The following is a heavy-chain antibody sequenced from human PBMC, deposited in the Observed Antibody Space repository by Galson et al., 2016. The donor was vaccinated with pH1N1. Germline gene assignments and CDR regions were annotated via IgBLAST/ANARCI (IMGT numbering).Heavy chain of an antibody. Sequence: SETLSLTCTVSGGSISSSSYYWGWIRQPPGKGLEWIGSIYYSGSTYYSPSLKSRVTISVDTSRNQFSLKLSSVTAADTAVYYCARLARGERLFYFDYWGQGTLVTVSS. V-gene: IGHV4-39*01. D-gene: IGHD1-26*01. J-gene: IGHJ4*02. CDR3: ARLARGERLFYFDY. CDR2: IYYSGST. CDR1: GGSISSSSYY.